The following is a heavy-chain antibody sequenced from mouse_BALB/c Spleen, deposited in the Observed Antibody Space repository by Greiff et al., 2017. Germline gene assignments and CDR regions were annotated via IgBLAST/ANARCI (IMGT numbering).Heavy chain of an antibody. CDR1: GFTFSSYA. Sequence: EVMLVESGGGLVKPGGSLKLSCAASGFTFSSYAMSWVRQTPEKRLEWVASISSGGSTYYPDSVKGRFTISRDNARNILYLQMSSLRSEDTAMYYCARLRSYYFDDWGQGTTLTVSS. CDR3: ARLRSYYFDD. V-gene: IGHV5-6-5*01. CDR2: ISSGGST. J-gene: IGHJ2*01.